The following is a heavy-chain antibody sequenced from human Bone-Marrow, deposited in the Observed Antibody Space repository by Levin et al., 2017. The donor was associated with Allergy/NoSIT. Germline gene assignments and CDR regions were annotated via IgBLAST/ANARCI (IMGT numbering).Heavy chain of an antibody. V-gene: IGHV3-30*03. CDR3: ARGNLIPDGIDFGDYFAMDV. J-gene: IGHJ6*02. D-gene: IGHD3-10*01. CDR1: GFTFNNYD. CDR2: ISKEGSTK. Sequence: GGSLRLSCTASGFTFNNYDIHWVRQAPGKGLEWVAVISKEGSTKFFTDSVKGRFTTSRDNSQNLVSLQMNNLRSEDTAVYFCARGNLIPDGIDFGDYFAMDVWGQGTTVLVSS.